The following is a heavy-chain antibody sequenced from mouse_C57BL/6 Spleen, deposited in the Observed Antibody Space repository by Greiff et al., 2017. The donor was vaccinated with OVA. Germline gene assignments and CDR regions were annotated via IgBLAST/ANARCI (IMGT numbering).Heavy chain of an antibody. CDR1: GYTFTDYY. J-gene: IGHJ4*01. D-gene: IGHD2-3*01. V-gene: IGHV1-26*01. CDR2: INPNNGGT. Sequence: EVQLQQSGPELVKPGASVKISCKASGYTFTDYYMNWVKQSHGKSLEWIGDINPNNGGTSYNQKFKGKATLTVYKSSSTAYMELRSLTSEDSAVYYCARCYDGYHDYYAMDYWGQGTSVTVSS. CDR3: ARCYDGYHDYYAMDY.